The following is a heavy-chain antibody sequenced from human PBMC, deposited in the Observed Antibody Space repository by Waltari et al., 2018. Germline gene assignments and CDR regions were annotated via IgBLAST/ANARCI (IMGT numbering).Heavy chain of an antibody. Sequence: QLQLQESGPGLVKPSETLSLTCTVSGGSISSSSYYWGWIRQPPGKGLEWIGSIYYSGSTYYNPSLKSRFTISVDTSKNQFSLKLSSVTAADTAVYYCARQSGIQLWLTVAFDIWGQGTMVTVSS. D-gene: IGHD5-18*01. CDR2: IYYSGST. CDR3: ARQSGIQLWLTVAFDI. J-gene: IGHJ3*02. V-gene: IGHV4-39*07. CDR1: GGSISSSSYY.